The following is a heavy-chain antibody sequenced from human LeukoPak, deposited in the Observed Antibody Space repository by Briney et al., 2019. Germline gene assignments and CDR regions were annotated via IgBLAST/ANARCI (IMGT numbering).Heavy chain of an antibody. CDR2: LYHTGSA. V-gene: IGHV4-39*02. CDR1: GGSISSNNYY. J-gene: IGHJ4*02. CDR3: ARTYDYVWGSYRSHSFDS. D-gene: IGHD3-16*02. Sequence: PSETLSLTCTVSGGSISSNNYYWGWIRQPPGKGLEWIGSLYHTGSAYYNPSLKSRVIISMDVSKNHFSLKLSSVTAADTAVYYCARTYDYVWGSYRSHSFDSWGQGTLVTVSS.